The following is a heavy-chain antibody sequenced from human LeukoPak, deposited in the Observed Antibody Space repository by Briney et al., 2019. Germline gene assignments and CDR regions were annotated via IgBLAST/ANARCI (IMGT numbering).Heavy chain of an antibody. D-gene: IGHD3-22*01. J-gene: IGHJ5*02. V-gene: IGHV1-8*01. CDR2: MSPNSGNT. CDR1: VDTFTSYD. CDR3: ARALGDSSGSPGWFDP. Sequence: GASVKVSCKSSVDTFTSYDINWVRQATGQGLEWMGWMSPNSGNTGYAQKFQGRVTMTRNTSISTACMELSSLRSEDTAFYYCARALGDSSGSPGWFDPWGQGTLVTVSS.